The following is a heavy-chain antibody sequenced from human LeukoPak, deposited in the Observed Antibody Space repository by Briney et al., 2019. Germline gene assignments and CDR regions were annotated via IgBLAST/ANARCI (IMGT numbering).Heavy chain of an antibody. D-gene: IGHD5-12*01. Sequence: GSLRLSCAASGFTFSSYGMSWVRQAPGKGLEWIGEINHSGSTNYTPSLKSRVTVSVDRFNNRVSLRLTSVTAADTAVYYCARLKGQSGYVGNWFDPWGQGTLVTVSS. CDR3: ARLKGQSGYVGNWFDP. V-gene: IGHV4-34*01. CDR2: INHSGST. CDR1: GFTFSSYG. J-gene: IGHJ5*02.